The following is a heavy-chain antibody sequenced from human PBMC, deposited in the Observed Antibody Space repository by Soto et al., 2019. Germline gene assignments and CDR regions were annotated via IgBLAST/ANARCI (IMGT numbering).Heavy chain of an antibody. CDR1: GFTFSRYS. CDR3: ARGALCSSTNCFGSAAFDI. D-gene: IGHD2-2*01. Sequence: GGSLRLSCVASGFTFSRYSMNWVRQAPGKGLEWVSSISSSGGYIYYADSMKGRFSISRDNAKNSLYLQMNSLRAEDTAVYYCARGALCSSTNCFGSAAFDIWGQGTMVTV. V-gene: IGHV3-21*01. CDR2: ISSSGGYI. J-gene: IGHJ3*02.